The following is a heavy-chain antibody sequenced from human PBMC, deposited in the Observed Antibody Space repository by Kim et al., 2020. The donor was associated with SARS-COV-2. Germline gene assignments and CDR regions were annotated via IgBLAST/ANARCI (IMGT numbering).Heavy chain of an antibody. CDR1: GFTVSSSY. CDR2: MHSGGST. V-gene: IGHV3-53*01. J-gene: IGHJ6*02. CDR3: GRAGLGSWYMGDYYYYGMDV. Sequence: GGSLRLSCAASGFTVSSSYMSWVRQAPGKGLEWVSVMHSGGSTHYADSVKGRFTISRENSKTTLYLQMNSLRAEDTAVYYCGRAGLGSWYMGDYYYYGMDVWGQGTTVTVSS. D-gene: IGHD6-13*01.